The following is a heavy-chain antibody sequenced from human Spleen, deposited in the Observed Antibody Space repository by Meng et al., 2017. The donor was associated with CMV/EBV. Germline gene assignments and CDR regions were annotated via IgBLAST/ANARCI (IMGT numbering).Heavy chain of an antibody. J-gene: IGHJ4*02. D-gene: IGHD2-2*02. CDR2: IGGPGGTT. Sequence: GESLKISCAASGFTFSSYSMNWVRQAPGKGLEWVSGIGGPGGTTYYADSVKGRFTISRDNSKNTLYLQMNSLRGEDTAVYYCAKGDTVVVPAAIIDYWGQGTLVTVSS. V-gene: IGHV3-23*01. CDR1: GFTFSSYS. CDR3: AKGDTVVVPAAIIDY.